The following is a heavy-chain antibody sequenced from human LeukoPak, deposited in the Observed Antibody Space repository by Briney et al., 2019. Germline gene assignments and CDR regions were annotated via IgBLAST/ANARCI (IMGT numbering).Heavy chain of an antibody. CDR1: GFTSSTYA. J-gene: IGHJ4*02. V-gene: IGHV3-23*01. D-gene: IGHD6-19*01. Sequence: GGSLTLSCAASGFTSSTYAMSWVRQAPGKGLEWVSGISGRGDSTYYADSVKGRFTISRDNSKNTLHLQMNSLRAEDTAVYYCAISGYSSGWYYFYYGGQGTLVTVSS. CDR3: AISGYSSGWYYFYY. CDR2: ISGRGDST.